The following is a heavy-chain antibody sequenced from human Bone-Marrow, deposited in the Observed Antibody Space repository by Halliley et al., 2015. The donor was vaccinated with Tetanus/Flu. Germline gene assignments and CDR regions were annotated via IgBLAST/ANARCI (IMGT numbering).Heavy chain of an antibody. V-gene: IGHV4-30-4*01. J-gene: IGHJ4*02. CDR2: RFFSGTT. Sequence: GVGWIGYRFFSGTTYYTPSLVSRLAISLDTSKNQFSLKLSSLTAAVTGVYYCASMTAMTSFEYWGQGTLITVSS. CDR3: ASMTAMTSFEY. D-gene: IGHD4-17*01.